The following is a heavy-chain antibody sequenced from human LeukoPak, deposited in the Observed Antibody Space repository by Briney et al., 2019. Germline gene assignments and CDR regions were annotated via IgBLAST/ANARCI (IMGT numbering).Heavy chain of an antibody. CDR1: GFTFSSYS. CDR3: ARVEQWRVLGYYYMDV. Sequence: GGSLRLSCAASGFTFSSYSMNWFRQAPGKGLEWVSSIISSSSYIYYADSVKGGFTISRDNAKNSLYLQMNSLRAEDTAVYYCARVEQWRVLGYYYMDVWGKGTTVTVSS. V-gene: IGHV3-21*01. D-gene: IGHD6-19*01. J-gene: IGHJ6*03. CDR2: IISSSSYI.